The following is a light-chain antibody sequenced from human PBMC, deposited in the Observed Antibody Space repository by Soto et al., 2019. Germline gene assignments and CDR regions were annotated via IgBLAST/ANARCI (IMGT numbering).Light chain of an antibody. J-gene: IGKJ1*01. V-gene: IGKV1-5*01. CDR3: QQLNSYPRT. CDR1: QIISSW. CDR2: DAS. Sequence: DIQMTQSPSTLSASGGDRVTITCRASQIISSWLAWYQQKPGKAPKLLIYDASSLESGVPSRFSGSGSGTDFTLTIRSRQPEDFATHYCQQLNSYPRTFGQGHKGDIK.